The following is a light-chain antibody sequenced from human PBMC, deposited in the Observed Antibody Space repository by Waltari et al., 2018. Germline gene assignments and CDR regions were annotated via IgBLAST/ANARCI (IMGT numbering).Light chain of an antibody. CDR2: LGS. CDR1: QSRLHSNGYTY. CDR3: MQALQTPYT. Sequence: DIVMTQSPLSLPVTPGEPASISCRSSQSRLHSNGYTYLDWYLQKPGQSPQLLIYLGSNRAAGVHERVSGSGSGKDFTLKISRVEAEDVWVYYCMQALQTPYTFGQGTKLEIK. V-gene: IGKV2-28*01. J-gene: IGKJ2*01.